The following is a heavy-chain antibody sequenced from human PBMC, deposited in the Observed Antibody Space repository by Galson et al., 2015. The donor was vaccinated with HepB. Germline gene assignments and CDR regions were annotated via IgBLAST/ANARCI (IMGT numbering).Heavy chain of an antibody. CDR2: ISSSSSYI. J-gene: IGHJ4*02. CDR3: AREISWPLAGTRAGAFDY. D-gene: IGHD6-19*01. Sequence: SLRLSCAASGFTFSSYSMNWVRQAPGKGLEWVSSISSSSSYIYYADSVKGRFTISRDNAKNSLYLQMNSLRAEDTAVYYCAREISWPLAGTRAGAFDYWGQGTLVTVSS. CDR1: GFTFSSYS. V-gene: IGHV3-21*01.